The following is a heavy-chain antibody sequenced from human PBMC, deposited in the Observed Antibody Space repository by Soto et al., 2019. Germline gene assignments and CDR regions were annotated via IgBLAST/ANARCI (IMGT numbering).Heavy chain of an antibody. D-gene: IGHD3-3*01. CDR2: IYPGDSDT. J-gene: IGHJ4*02. Sequence: GESLKISCKGSGYSFTSYWIGWVRQMPGKGLEWMGIIYPGDSDTRYSPSFQGQVTISADKSISTAYLQWSSLKASDTAMYYCARSGLGFLEWLWGPDYWAQGTLVTVSS. CDR3: ARSGLGFLEWLWGPDY. V-gene: IGHV5-51*01. CDR1: GYSFTSYW.